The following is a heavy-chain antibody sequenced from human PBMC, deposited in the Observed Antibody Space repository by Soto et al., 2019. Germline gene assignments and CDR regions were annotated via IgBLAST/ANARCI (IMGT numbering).Heavy chain of an antibody. Sequence: QLQLQESGPGLAKPSETLSLTCTVSGGSISISDYYWVWIRQPPGKGLEWIGSISYSGTYYKPSLKSRVTISVDTPKNQFSLRLSSVTAADTAVYYCARRAGSIVVPAYSWGQGTLVTVSS. CDR2: ISYSGT. D-gene: IGHD6-19*01. V-gene: IGHV4-39*01. CDR3: ARRAGSIVVPAYS. CDR1: GGSISISDYY. J-gene: IGHJ4*02.